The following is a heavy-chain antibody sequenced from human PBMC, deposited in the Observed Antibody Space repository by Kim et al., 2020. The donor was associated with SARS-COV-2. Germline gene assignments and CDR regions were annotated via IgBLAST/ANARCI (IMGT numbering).Heavy chain of an antibody. CDR1: GGSISSYY. CDR3: ARGQRITIFGVVREMDV. D-gene: IGHD3-3*01. CDR2: IYYSGST. Sequence: SETLSLTCTVSGGSISSYYWSWIRQPPGKGLEWIGYIYYSGSTNYNPSLKSRVTISVDTSKNQFSLKLSSGTAADTAVYYCARGQRITIFGVVREMDVWGQGTTVTVSS. J-gene: IGHJ6*02. V-gene: IGHV4-59*13.